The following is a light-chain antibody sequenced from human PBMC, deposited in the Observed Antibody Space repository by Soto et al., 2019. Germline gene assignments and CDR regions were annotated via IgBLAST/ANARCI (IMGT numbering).Light chain of an antibody. CDR3: LQHNHFPWT. CDR1: QSLLHSNGYNY. J-gene: IGKJ1*01. Sequence: DIVMTQSPLSLPVTPGEPAYISCRSSQSLLHSNGYNYLDWYLQKPGKAPQRLIYAASNLQGGVPSRFSGSGSGTQFTLTITSLQPEDFATYFCLQHNHFPWTFGQGTQVDIK. V-gene: IGKV2-28*01. CDR2: AAS.